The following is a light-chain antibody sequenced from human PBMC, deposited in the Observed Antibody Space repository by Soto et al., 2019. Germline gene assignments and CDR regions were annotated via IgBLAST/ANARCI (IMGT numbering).Light chain of an antibody. V-gene: IGLV1-51*01. CDR3: ATWDYRLTGEV. J-gene: IGLJ2*01. CDR1: RSNIGNNY. CDR2: DNN. Sequence: QSVLTQPPSVSAAPGQKVTISCSGSRSNIGNNYVSWYQQLPGTAPKLLIYDNNKRPSGIPDRFSGSKSGTSGTLDITGLQTGDEADYYCATWDYRLTGEVFGGGTKLTVL.